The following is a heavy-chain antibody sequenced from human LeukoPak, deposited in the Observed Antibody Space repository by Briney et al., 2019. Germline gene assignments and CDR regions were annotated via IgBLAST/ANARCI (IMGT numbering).Heavy chain of an antibody. CDR1: GYTFTSYY. D-gene: IGHD5/OR15-5a*01. CDR2: INPSGGST. J-gene: IGHJ4*02. V-gene: IGHV1-46*01. CDR3: ARGEGVYNGYFDY. Sequence: ASVTVSCKASGYTFTSYYMHWVRQAPGQGLEWMGIINPSGGSTSYAQKFQGRVTMTRDMSTSTVYMEQSSLRSEDTAVYYCARGEGVYNGYFDYWGQGTLVTVSS.